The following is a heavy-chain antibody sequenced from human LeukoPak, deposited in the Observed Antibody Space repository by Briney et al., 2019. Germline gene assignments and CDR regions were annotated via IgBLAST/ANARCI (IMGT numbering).Heavy chain of an antibody. CDR3: ARVSGSGGGYSYYYGMDV. Sequence: RASVKVSCKASGYTFTGYYMHWVRQAPGQGLEWMGWINPNSGGTNYAQKFQGRVTMTRDTSISTAYMELSRLRSDDTAVYYCARVSGSGGGYSYYYGMDVWGQGTTVTVSS. D-gene: IGHD2-15*01. CDR1: GYTFTGYY. CDR2: INPNSGGT. V-gene: IGHV1-2*02. J-gene: IGHJ6*02.